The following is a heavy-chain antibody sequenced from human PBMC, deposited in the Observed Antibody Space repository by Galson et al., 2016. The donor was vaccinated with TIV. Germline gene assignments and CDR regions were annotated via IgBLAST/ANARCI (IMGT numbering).Heavy chain of an antibody. CDR2: TYCGSRCYY. CDR3: ANDYGAGYFDH. CDR1: GDSVSSNSAA. D-gene: IGHD4-17*01. J-gene: IGHJ4*02. Sequence: CAISGDSVSSNSAAWNWIRQSPSRGLEWLGRTYCGSRCYYDYAVSVKSRITIESDTSKNQFSLRLSSVTAADTAVYFCANDYGAGYFDHWGPGALVTVSS. V-gene: IGHV6-1*01.